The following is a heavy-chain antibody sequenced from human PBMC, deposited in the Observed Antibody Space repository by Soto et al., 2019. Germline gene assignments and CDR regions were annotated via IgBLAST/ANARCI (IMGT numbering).Heavy chain of an antibody. CDR1: GGTFSSYT. CDR3: ARARDGYNWTFFDY. D-gene: IGHD5-12*01. V-gene: IGHV1-69*02. CDR2: IIPILDIA. J-gene: IGHJ4*02. Sequence: ASVKVSCKASGGTFSSYTITWVRQAPGQGLEWMGRIIPILDIANYAQKFQGRVTITADKSTSTAYMELSSLRSEDTAVYYCARARDGYNWTFFDYRGQGTLVTVSS.